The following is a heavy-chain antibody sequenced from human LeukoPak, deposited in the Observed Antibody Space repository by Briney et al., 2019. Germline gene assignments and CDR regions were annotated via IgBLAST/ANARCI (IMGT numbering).Heavy chain of an antibody. CDR1: DSTFSSFS. Sequence: GGSLRLSCAASDSTFSSFSMRWVRQAPGKGLFWVAAISSRSAHIYYADSVKGRFTISGDNAKKSLYLEMNNLRADDTAVYYCARDRSTSRYYHGMDVWGPGTTVIVSS. J-gene: IGHJ6*02. V-gene: IGHV3-21*01. CDR2: ISSRSAHI. D-gene: IGHD2-2*01. CDR3: ARDRSTSRYYHGMDV.